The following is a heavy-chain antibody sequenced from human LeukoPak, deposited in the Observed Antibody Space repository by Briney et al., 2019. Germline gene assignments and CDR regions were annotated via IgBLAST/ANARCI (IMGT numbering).Heavy chain of an antibody. D-gene: IGHD3-16*01. Sequence: SETLSLTCTVSGASINNYFWSWIRQPPGKGLEWIGFIYYGGSTNYNPSLKSRVTISIDTSKNQFSLKLSSVTAADTAVYYCARRDYATFDYWGQGSLVTVSS. V-gene: IGHV4-59*08. CDR2: IYYGGST. J-gene: IGHJ4*02. CDR1: GASINNYF. CDR3: ARRDYATFDY.